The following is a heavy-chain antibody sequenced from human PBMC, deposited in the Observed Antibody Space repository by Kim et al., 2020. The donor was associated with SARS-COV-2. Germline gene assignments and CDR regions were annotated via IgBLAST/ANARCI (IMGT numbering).Heavy chain of an antibody. Sequence: SETLSLTCTVSGGSISSYYWSWIRQPPGKGLEWIGYIYYSGSTNYNPSLKSRVTISVDTSKNQFSLKLSSVTAADTAVYYCARGEDDDSSVQLFDYWGQGTLVTVSS. J-gene: IGHJ4*02. CDR1: GGSISSYY. CDR2: IYYSGST. D-gene: IGHD3-22*01. V-gene: IGHV4-59*13. CDR3: ARGEDDDSSVQLFDY.